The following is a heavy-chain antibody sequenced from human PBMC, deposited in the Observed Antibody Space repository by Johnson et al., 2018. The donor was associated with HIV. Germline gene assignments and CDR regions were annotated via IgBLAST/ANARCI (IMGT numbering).Heavy chain of an antibody. J-gene: IGHJ3*02. Sequence: VQLVESGGGLVQPGGSLRLSCAASGFTFSSYWMSWVRQAPGKGLEWVANIKQDGSEKYYVDSVKGRFTISRDNAKNSLYLQMNSLRAEDTAVYYCARGLEGELDAFDIWGQGTMVTVSS. V-gene: IGHV3-7*01. CDR2: IKQDGSEK. CDR3: ARGLEGELDAFDI. D-gene: IGHD1-26*01. CDR1: GFTFSSYW.